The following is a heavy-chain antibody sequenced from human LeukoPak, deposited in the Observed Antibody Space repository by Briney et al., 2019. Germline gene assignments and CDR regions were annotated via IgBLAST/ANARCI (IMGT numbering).Heavy chain of an antibody. CDR3: AKGNSSGWLNYFDY. V-gene: IGHV3-30*02. Sequence: GGSLRLSCAASGFTFSSYGMRWVRQAPGKGLEWVAVIWYGGSNKYYADSVKGRFTISRDNSKNTLYLQMNSLRAEDTAVYYCAKGNSSGWLNYFDYWGQGTLVTVSS. J-gene: IGHJ4*02. CDR2: IWYGGSNK. D-gene: IGHD6-19*01. CDR1: GFTFSSYG.